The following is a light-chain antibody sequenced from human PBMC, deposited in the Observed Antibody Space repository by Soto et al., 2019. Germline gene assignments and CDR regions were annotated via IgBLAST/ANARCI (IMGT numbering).Light chain of an antibody. V-gene: IGKV3-15*01. CDR3: QQYNDWPPT. Sequence: EVVMTQSPATLSLSPGERATLSCRASETVSSNLAWYQERPGQAPRLLIYTTSTRAAGVPARFSGSGSGTEFTLTISSLQSEDFAIYSCQQYNDWPPTFGQGTKVEIK. J-gene: IGKJ1*01. CDR1: ETVSSN. CDR2: TTS.